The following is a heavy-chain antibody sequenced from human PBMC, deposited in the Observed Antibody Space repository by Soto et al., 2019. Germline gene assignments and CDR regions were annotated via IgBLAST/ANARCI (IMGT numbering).Heavy chain of an antibody. CDR3: AKSGPYDLGPMDV. CDR1: GGSISSGDYY. V-gene: IGHV4-30-4*01. D-gene: IGHD3-3*01. J-gene: IGHJ6*02. Sequence: SETLSLTCTVSGGSISSGDYYWSWIRQPPGKGLEWIGYIYYSGSTYYNPSLKSRVTISVDTSKNQFSLKLSSVTAADTAVYYCAKSGPYDLGPMDVWGQGTTVTVSS. CDR2: IYYSGST.